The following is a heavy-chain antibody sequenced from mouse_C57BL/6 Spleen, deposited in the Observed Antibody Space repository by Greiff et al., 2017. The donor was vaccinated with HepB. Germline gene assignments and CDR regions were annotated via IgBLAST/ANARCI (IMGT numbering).Heavy chain of an antibody. V-gene: IGHV1-64*01. CDR3: ARNPHYYGSKAGY. D-gene: IGHD1-1*01. CDR1: GYTFTSYW. CDR2: IHPNSCST. Sequence: QVQLQQPGAELVKPGASVKLSCKASGYTFTSYWMHWVKQRPGQGLEWIGMIHPNSCSTNYNEKFKSKATLTVDKSSSTAYMQLSSLTSEDSAVYYCARNPHYYGSKAGYWGQGTSVTVSS. J-gene: IGHJ4*01.